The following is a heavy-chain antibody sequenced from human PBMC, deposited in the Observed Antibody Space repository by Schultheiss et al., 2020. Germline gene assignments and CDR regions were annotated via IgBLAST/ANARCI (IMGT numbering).Heavy chain of an antibody. CDR2: IYYSGIT. J-gene: IGHJ3*02. V-gene: IGHV4-59*01. D-gene: IGHD4-23*01. CDR1: GGSIISYY. CDR3: ARIGGTHDAFDI. Sequence: SETLSLTCTVSGGSIISYYWTWIRQPPGKGLEWIGYIYYSGITNYYPSLKSRVTISVDTSKNQLSLNLSSVTAADTAVYYCARIGGTHDAFDIWGQGTMVTVSS.